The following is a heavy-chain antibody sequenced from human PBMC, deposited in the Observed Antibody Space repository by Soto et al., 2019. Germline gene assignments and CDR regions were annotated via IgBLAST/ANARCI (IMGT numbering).Heavy chain of an antibody. CDR3: ARSSRYPYHSSDGNFDY. D-gene: IGHD3-22*01. V-gene: IGHV4-4*02. CDR2: IYHTGST. J-gene: IGHJ4*02. CDR1: GGSISSNKW. Sequence: PSETLSLTCAVSGGSISSNKWWSWVRQPPGKGLEWIGEIYHTGSTNYNPSLKSRVTISVDKSKNQFSLNLSSVTAADTAVYYCARSSRYPYHSSDGNFDYWGQGTPLSVS.